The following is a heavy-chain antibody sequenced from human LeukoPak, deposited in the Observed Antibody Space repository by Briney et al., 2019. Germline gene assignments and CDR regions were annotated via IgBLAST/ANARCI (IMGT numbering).Heavy chain of an antibody. Sequence: GGSLRLSCAASGFTFSDYYMSWIRQAPGKGLEWVSYISSSGSTIYYADSVKGRFTISRDNAKNTLYLQMNSLRAEDTAVYYCARDHHGDRYPTVTTPIDWGQGTLVTVSS. J-gene: IGHJ4*02. CDR1: GFTFSDYY. CDR3: ARDHHGDRYPTVTTPID. CDR2: ISSSGSTI. V-gene: IGHV3-11*04. D-gene: IGHD4-17*01.